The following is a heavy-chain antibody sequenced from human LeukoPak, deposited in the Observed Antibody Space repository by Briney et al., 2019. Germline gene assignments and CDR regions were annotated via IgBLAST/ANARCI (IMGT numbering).Heavy chain of an antibody. D-gene: IGHD3-16*01. Sequence: ASVTVSFKASGYTFTSYGINWLRQAPGQGLEWVGWLSAYNGNTNYAQKLQGGVTITTDTSTTTAYMELRSLRSDDTAVYYCARGLQNPDYYYYYYMDVWGKGTTVTISS. CDR2: LSAYNGNT. V-gene: IGHV1-18*01. CDR1: GYTFTSYG. J-gene: IGHJ6*03. CDR3: ARGLQNPDYYYYYYMDV.